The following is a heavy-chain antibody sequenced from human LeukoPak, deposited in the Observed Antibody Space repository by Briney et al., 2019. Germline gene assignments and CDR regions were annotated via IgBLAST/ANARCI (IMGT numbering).Heavy chain of an antibody. V-gene: IGHV1-46*01. CDR1: GYTFTSYY. CDR2: INPSGGDT. J-gene: IGHJ4*02. Sequence: ASVKVSCKASGYTFTSYYIHWVRQAPGQGLEWMGVINPSGGDTRYAQKFQGRVTMTTDTSTSTGYMELRSLRSDDTAVYYCARDVSGSYYAYWGQGTLVTVSS. CDR3: ARDVSGSYYAY. D-gene: IGHD1-26*01.